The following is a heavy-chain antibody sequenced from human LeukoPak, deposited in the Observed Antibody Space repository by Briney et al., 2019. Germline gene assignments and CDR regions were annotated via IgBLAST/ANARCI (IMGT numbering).Heavy chain of an antibody. CDR3: ARDRSSGWYPLPFDY. Sequence: ASVKVSCKASGYTFTSYGISWVRQAPGQGLEWMGWISAYNGNTNYAQKLQGRVTMTTDTSTSTAYTELRSLRSDDTAVYYCARDRSSGWYPLPFDYWGQGTLVTVSS. V-gene: IGHV1-18*04. CDR2: ISAYNGNT. J-gene: IGHJ4*02. D-gene: IGHD6-19*01. CDR1: GYTFTSYG.